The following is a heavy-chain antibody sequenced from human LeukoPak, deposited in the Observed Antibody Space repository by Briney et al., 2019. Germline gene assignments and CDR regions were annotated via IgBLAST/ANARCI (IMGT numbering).Heavy chain of an antibody. CDR1: GGTFSSYA. CDR2: IIPICGTA. CDR3: GRDTVFGVVISTDYYYMDV. J-gene: IGHJ6*03. V-gene: IGHV1-69*13. Sequence: SVKVSCKASGGTFSSYAISWVRQAPGQGLEWIGGIIPICGTANYAQKFQGRVTITADESTSTAYMELSSLRSEDTAVYYCGRDTVFGVVISTDYYYMDVWGKGTTVTVSS. D-gene: IGHD3-3*01.